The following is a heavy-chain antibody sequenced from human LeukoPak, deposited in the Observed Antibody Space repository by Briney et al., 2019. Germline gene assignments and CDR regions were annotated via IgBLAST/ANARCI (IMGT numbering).Heavy chain of an antibody. Sequence: SETLSLTCTVSGDSINSRGYYWGWIRQPPGKGLEWIGSIYYNGGSTNYNPSLKSRVSISVDTSKNQFSLKLSSVTAADTAVYYCIQGAGWLIDYWGQGILVSVSS. CDR2: IYYNGGST. D-gene: IGHD3-16*01. CDR1: GDSINSRGYY. CDR3: IQGAGWLIDY. J-gene: IGHJ4*02. V-gene: IGHV4-39*07.